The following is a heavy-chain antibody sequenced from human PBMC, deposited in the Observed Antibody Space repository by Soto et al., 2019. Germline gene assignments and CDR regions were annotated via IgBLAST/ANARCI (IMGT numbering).Heavy chain of an antibody. CDR1: GYTFTSYG. Sequence: ASVKVSCKASGYTFTSYGISWVRQAPGQGLEWMGWISAYNGNTNYAQKLQGRVTMTTDTSTSTACMELRSLRSDDTAVYYCARDGTGYSSGGGYDYWGQGTLVTVSS. J-gene: IGHJ4*02. CDR2: ISAYNGNT. D-gene: IGHD6-19*01. V-gene: IGHV1-18*01. CDR3: ARDGTGYSSGGGYDY.